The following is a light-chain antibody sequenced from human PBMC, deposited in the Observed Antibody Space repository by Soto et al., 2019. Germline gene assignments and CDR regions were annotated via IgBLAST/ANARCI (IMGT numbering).Light chain of an antibody. Sequence: EIVMTQSPATLSVSPGERATLSCRASQSVSSNLAWYQQKPGQAPRLLIYGTSTRATGIPATFSGSGSGTEFILTISSLRSEDFAVYYCQQYNNWPRTFGQGTKVEIK. V-gene: IGKV3-15*01. CDR2: GTS. CDR1: QSVSSN. J-gene: IGKJ1*01. CDR3: QQYNNWPRT.